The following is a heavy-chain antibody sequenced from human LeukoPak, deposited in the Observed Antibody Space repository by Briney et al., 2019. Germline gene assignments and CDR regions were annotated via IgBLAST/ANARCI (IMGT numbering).Heavy chain of an antibody. V-gene: IGHV3-49*04. D-gene: IGHD4-17*01. Sequence: PGRSLRLSCTASGFTFGDYAMSWGRQAPGKGLEWVGFIRSKAFGWSTEYAASVKGRFTISRDDSKSIAYLQMNSLKTEDTAVYYCTRATTLTQYYFDYWGQGTLVTVSS. CDR2: IRSKAFGWST. J-gene: IGHJ4*02. CDR1: GFTFGDYA. CDR3: TRATTLTQYYFDY.